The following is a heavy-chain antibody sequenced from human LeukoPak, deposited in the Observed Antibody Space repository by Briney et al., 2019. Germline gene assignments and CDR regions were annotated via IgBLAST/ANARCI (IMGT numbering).Heavy chain of an antibody. CDR2: IKQDGSEK. D-gene: IGHD6-6*01. J-gene: IGHJ5*02. CDR1: GFTFSSYW. Sequence: GGSLRLSCAASGFTFSSYWMSWVRQAPGKGLEWVANIKQDGSEKYYVDSVKGRFTISRDNAKNTLYLQMSSLRAEDTAVYHCARGGTASFDPWGQGTLVTVSS. CDR3: ARGGTASFDP. V-gene: IGHV3-7*01.